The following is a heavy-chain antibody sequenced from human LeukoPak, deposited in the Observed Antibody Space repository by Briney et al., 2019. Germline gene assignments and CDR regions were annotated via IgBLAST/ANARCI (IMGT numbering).Heavy chain of an antibody. J-gene: IGHJ4*02. CDR2: IKYDGSEK. CDR1: GFTLSSYW. V-gene: IGHV3-7*01. CDR3: ARDIAPAGLFFDY. D-gene: IGHD6-13*01. Sequence: GGSLRLSCAASGFTLSSYWMSWVRQAPGKGLEWVANIKYDGSEKDYVDSVKGRFTISRDNAKNSLYLQMNSLRAEDTAVYYCARDIAPAGLFFDYWGQGNLVTVSS.